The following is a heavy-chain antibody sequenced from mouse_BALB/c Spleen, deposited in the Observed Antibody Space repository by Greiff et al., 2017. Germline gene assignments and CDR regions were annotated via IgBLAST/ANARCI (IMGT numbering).Heavy chain of an antibody. CDR3: ARDSMITKGGFAY. D-gene: IGHD2-4*01. V-gene: IGHV5-6-5*01. Sequence: EVKLQESGGGLVKPGGSLKLSCAASGFTFSSYAMSWVRQTPEKRLEWVASISSGGSTYYPDSVKGRFTISRDNARNILYLQMSSLRSEDTAMYYCARDSMITKGGFAYWGQGTLVTVSA. CDR1: GFTFSSYA. J-gene: IGHJ3*01. CDR2: ISSGGST.